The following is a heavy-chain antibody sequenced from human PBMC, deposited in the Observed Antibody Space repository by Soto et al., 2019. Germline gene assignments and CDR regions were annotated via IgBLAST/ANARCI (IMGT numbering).Heavy chain of an antibody. CDR2: INPDGGKT. V-gene: IGHV1-46*01. CDR3: ARSRTVSDIFYGLDV. Sequence: QVQLVQSGAEVKSPGASVKVSCKASGYTFTTYYMHWVRQAPGQGLEVVGIINPDGGKTSYAQKFQGRVTMTRDTSTSTVYLEVNNLTSEDTAVYYCARSRTVSDIFYGLDVWGQGTTVTVSS. D-gene: IGHD1-1*01. J-gene: IGHJ6*02. CDR1: GYTFTTYY.